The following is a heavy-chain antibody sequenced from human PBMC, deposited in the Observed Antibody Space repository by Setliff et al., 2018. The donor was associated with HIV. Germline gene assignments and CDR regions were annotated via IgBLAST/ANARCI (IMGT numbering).Heavy chain of an antibody. V-gene: IGHV4-39*07. CDR1: GGSISSSSYY. D-gene: IGHD5-18*01. CDR2: IYYSGST. Sequence: SETLSLTCTVSGGSISSSSYYWGWIRQPPGKGLEWIANIYYSGSTFYNPSLKSRVTMSVDTPKNQFSLKLNSVTAADTAVYFCARAPGYSYSFYFDSWGQGTLVTVSS. CDR3: ARAPGYSYSFYFDS. J-gene: IGHJ4*02.